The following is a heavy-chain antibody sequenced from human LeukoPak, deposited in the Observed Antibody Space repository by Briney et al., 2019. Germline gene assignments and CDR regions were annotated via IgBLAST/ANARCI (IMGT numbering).Heavy chain of an antibody. CDR3: AREDLEQWLVY. Sequence: SETLSLTCTVSGGSISSSSYYWGWIRQPPGKGLEWIGSIYYSGSTYYNPSLKSRVTISVDTSKNQFSLKLSSVTAADTAVYYCAREDLEQWLVYWGQGTLVTVSS. J-gene: IGHJ4*02. D-gene: IGHD6-19*01. V-gene: IGHV4-39*07. CDR1: GGSISSSSYY. CDR2: IYYSGST.